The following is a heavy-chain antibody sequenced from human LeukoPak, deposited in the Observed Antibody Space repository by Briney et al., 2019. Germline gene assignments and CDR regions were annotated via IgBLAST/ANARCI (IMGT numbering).Heavy chain of an antibody. V-gene: IGHV3-21*06. D-gene: IGHD4-11*01. J-gene: IGHJ5*02. CDR2: ITGSTKYI. CDR3: ARLHGHGFDP. CDR1: GFTFNTYT. Sequence: GRSLRLSCAASGFTFNTYTMNWVRQAPGKGLEWVSAITGSTKYIPSNIYYADAVQGRFTIPRDDAKNLVYLQMNSLRAEDTAVYYCARLHGHGFDPWGQGTLVTVSS.